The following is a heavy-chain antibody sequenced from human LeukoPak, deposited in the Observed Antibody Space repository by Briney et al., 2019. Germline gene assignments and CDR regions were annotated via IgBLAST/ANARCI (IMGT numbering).Heavy chain of an antibody. V-gene: IGHV3-53*01. CDR2: IYSGGNT. CDR1: GFTVSSNY. CDR3: ARMGATSLYDY. D-gene: IGHD1-26*01. Sequence: PGGSLRLSCAASGFTVSSNYMSWVRQAPGEGLEWVSVIYSGGNTYYADSVKGRFTISRDNAKNSLYLQMNSLRAEDTAVYYCARMGATSLYDYWGQGTLVTVSS. J-gene: IGHJ4*02.